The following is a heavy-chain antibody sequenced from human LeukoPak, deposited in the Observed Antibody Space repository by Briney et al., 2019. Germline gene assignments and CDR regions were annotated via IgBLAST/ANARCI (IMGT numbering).Heavy chain of an antibody. J-gene: IGHJ6*02. CDR1: GFTFDDYA. Sequence: PGRSLRLSCAASGFTFDDYAMFWVRQAPGMGLEWVSGISWNSNNIGYAASVKGRFTISRDNAKSSLYLQMNSLRAEDTAFYYCARGNRDSSGFYYYYGMDVWGQGTTVTVSS. CDR3: ARGNRDSSGFYYYYGMDV. CDR2: ISWNSNNI. V-gene: IGHV3-9*01. D-gene: IGHD6-19*01.